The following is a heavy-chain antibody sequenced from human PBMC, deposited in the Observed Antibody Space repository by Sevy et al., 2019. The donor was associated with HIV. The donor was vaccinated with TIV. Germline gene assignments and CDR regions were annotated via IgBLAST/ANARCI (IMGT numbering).Heavy chain of an antibody. J-gene: IGHJ6*02. CDR2: INPNDGVT. CDR1: GYTFTDYY. V-gene: IGHV1-2*02. Sequence: ASVKVSCKASGYTFTDYYIHCVRQAPGQGLEWMAWINPNDGVTNYAQRFQGGVTVTRDTSVSTAYMELRGLRYDDTAIYYCARLTTKPTSDLYGMDVWGQGTTVTVSS. D-gene: IGHD4-17*01. CDR3: ARLTTKPTSDLYGMDV.